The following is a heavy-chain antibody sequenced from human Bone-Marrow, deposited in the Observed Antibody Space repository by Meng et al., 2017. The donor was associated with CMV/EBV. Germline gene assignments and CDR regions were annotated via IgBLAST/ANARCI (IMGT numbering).Heavy chain of an antibody. J-gene: IGHJ4*02. CDR1: GYTFTDCY. CDR3: AREREDY. V-gene: IGHV1-2*02. Sequence: ASVKVSCKATGYTFTDCYILWVRQAPGQGLEWMGWINPSSGGTNYAQKFQGRVTMTRDTSISTAYMELNRQTSDDTAVYYCAREREDYWGQGTLVTVSS. CDR2: INPSSGGT.